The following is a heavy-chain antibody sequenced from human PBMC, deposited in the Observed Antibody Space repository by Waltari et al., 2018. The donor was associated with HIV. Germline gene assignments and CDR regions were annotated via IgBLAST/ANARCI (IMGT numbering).Heavy chain of an antibody. CDR1: GASISSGGYY. V-gene: IGHV4-31*03. J-gene: IGHJ4*02. CDR3: ARRRDYDNSGHYYYFDY. D-gene: IGHD3-22*01. CDR2: IYYSGST. Sequence: VQLQESGPGLVKPSQTLSLTCTVSGASISSGGYYWSWIRQHPGKGLEWIGYIYYSGSTYYNPSLKSRVTISVDTAKNQFSLKMTSVTAADTAVYYCARRRDYDNSGHYYYFDYWGQGALVTVSS.